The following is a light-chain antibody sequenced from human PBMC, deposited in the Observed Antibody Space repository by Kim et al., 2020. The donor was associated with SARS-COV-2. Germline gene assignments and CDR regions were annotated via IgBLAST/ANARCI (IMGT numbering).Light chain of an antibody. CDR3: QTWGTGLRV. Sequence: ASVKLTCTLSSGHSSYAIEWHQQQPEKGPRYLMILNSDGSHTRGDGIPDRFSGSSSGAERYLTISSLQSEDEADYYCQTWGTGLRVFGGGTQLTVL. V-gene: IGLV4-69*01. CDR2: LNSDGSH. CDR1: SGHSSYA. J-gene: IGLJ3*02.